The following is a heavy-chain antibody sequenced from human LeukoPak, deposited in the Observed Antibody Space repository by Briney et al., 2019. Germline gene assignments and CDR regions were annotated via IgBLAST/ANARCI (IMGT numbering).Heavy chain of an antibody. D-gene: IGHD6-19*01. CDR1: GGSISSYY. CDR3: ARAVAGTPFDY. J-gene: IGHJ4*02. V-gene: IGHV4-59*08. CDR2: IYYSGST. Sequence: SETLSLTCTVSGGSISSYYWNWIRQPPGKGLEWIGYIYYSGSTNYNPSLKSRVTISVDTSKNQFSLKLSSVTAADTAVYYCARAVAGTPFDYWGQGTLVTVSS.